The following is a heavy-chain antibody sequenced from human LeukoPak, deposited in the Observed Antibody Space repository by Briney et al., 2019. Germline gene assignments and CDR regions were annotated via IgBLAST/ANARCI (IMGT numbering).Heavy chain of an antibody. V-gene: IGHV4-38-2*02. Sequence: SETLSLTCTVSGYSISSGYYWGWIRPPPGKGLEWIGSIYHSGSTYYNPSLKSRVTISVDTSKNQFSLKLSSVTAADTAVHYCARARTAMQDYWGQGTLVTVSS. CDR2: IYHSGST. J-gene: IGHJ4*02. CDR1: GYSISSGYY. CDR3: ARARTAMQDY. D-gene: IGHD5-18*01.